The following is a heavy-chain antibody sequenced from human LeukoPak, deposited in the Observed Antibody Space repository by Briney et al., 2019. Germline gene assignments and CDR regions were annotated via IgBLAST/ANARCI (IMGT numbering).Heavy chain of an antibody. Sequence: GGSLRLSCAASGFTFSISRMNWVRQAPGKELEWVSSITAGATAYYADSVKGRFTVSRDNSKNTLYLQMNSLRAEDTAVYYCAKAKDSIVGGLTSLDSWGQGTLVSVSS. D-gene: IGHD3-16*01. CDR1: GFTFSISR. CDR2: ITAGATA. V-gene: IGHV3-23*01. J-gene: IGHJ4*02. CDR3: AKAKDSIVGGLTSLDS.